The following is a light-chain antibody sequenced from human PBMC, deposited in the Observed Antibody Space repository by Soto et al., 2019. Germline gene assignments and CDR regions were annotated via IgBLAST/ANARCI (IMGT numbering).Light chain of an antibody. J-gene: IGKJ5*01. CDR1: QSVRNF. CDR3: PQRSNWTIT. Sequence: EIVLTQSPGTLSLSPGKRPTLSCRDSQSVRNFLAWYQQKPGQAPRLIIYDASNRETGIPARFSCSGSGPECTRTISSLEPEDVSVYYCPQRSNWTITFGQGTRLEI. V-gene: IGKV3-11*01. CDR2: DAS.